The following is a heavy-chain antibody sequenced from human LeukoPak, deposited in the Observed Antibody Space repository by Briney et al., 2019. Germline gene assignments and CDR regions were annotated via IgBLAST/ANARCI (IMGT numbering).Heavy chain of an antibody. D-gene: IGHD3-3*01. J-gene: IGHJ5*02. CDR2: INPSGGST. CDR3: ARGGLKVLRFLEWLPSQERGWFDP. CDR1: GYTFTSYY. V-gene: IGHV1-46*01. Sequence: ASVKVSCKASGYTFTSYYMHWVRQDPGQGLEWMGIINPSGGSTSYAQKFQGRVTMTRDMSTSTVYMELSSLRSEDTAVYYCARGGLKVLRFLEWLPSQERGWFDPWGQGTLVTASS.